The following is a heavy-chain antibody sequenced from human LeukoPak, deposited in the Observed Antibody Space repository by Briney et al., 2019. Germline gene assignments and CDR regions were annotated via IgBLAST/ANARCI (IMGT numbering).Heavy chain of an antibody. V-gene: IGHV1-69*13. D-gene: IGHD6-13*01. CDR2: IIPIFGTA. J-gene: IGHJ3*02. Sequence: SVKVSCKASGGTFSSYAISWVRQAPGQGLEWMGRIIPIFGTANYAQKFQGRVTITADESTSTAYMELSSLRSEDTAVYYCARAMSYSGSWPLAKDAFDIWGQGTMVTVSS. CDR1: GGTFSSYA. CDR3: ARAMSYSGSWPLAKDAFDI.